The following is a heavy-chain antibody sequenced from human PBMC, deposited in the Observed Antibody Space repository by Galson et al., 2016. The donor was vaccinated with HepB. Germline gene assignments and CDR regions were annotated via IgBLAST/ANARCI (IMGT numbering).Heavy chain of an antibody. V-gene: IGHV2-70*04. D-gene: IGHD6-13*01. CDR2: IDWNDNK. J-gene: IGHJ6*02. CDR1: GFSLSTSGMR. Sequence: PALVKPTQTLTLTCTFSGFSLSTSGMRMNWVRQPPGKALEWLARIDWNDNKFYNASLKTRLTISKDTSKNRVVLTMTNMDPVDTATYYCARIAAAGPYYVGMDVWGQGTTVTVSS. CDR3: ARIAAAGPYYVGMDV.